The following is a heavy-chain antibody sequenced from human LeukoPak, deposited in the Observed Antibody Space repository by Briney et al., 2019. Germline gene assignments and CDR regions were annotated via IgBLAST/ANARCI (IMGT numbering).Heavy chain of an antibody. V-gene: IGHV3-21*01. CDR3: ARVGYSSGWYFDY. D-gene: IGHD6-19*01. CDR1: GFTFSTYS. Sequence: PGGSLRLSCAASGFTFSTYSMNWVRQAPGKGLEWVSSISSTSCYIYYADSVKGRFTISRDNAQKSLYLQINSLRAEDTAVYYCARVGYSSGWYFDYWGQGTLVTVSS. CDR2: ISSTSCYI. J-gene: IGHJ4*02.